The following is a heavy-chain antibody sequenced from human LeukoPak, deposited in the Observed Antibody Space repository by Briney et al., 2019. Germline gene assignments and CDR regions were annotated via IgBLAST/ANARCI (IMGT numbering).Heavy chain of an antibody. CDR3: ARVGQWLEASSYYYYGMDV. CDR2: ISSSSSYI. V-gene: IGHV3-21*01. Sequence: GGSLRLSCAASGFTFSSYSMNWVRQAPGKGLEWVSSISSSSSYIYYADSVKGRFTISRDNAKNSLYLQMNSLRAEDTAVYYCARVGQWLEASSYYYYGMDVWGQGTTVTVSS. CDR1: GFTFSSYS. J-gene: IGHJ6*02. D-gene: IGHD6-19*01.